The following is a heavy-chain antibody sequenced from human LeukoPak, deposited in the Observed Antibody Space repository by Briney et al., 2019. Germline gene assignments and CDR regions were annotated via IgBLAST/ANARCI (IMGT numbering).Heavy chain of an antibody. CDR2: IYYSGST. V-gene: IGHV4-59*08. D-gene: IGHD5-18*01. CDR1: GGSISSYY. Sequence: SETLSLTRTVSGGSISSYYWSWIRQPPGKGLEWIGYIYYSGSTNYNPSLKSRVTISVDTSKNQFSLKLSSVTAADTAVYYCARHVGYSYGSPPYFDYWGQGTLVTVSS. CDR3: ARHVGYSYGSPPYFDY. J-gene: IGHJ4*02.